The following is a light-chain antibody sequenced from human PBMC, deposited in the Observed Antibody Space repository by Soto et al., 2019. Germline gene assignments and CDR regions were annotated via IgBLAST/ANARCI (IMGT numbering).Light chain of an antibody. CDR3: KPRKDCRRGP. Sequence: IVLSQSPVSLSLSPGHRATLSCRASQSVSSKYLAWYQHKPGQAPRLLMYCASSRATGTPDRFSGSGSGTDFTLTISRLEPEEFVVYYCKPRKDCRRGPFAEGTRLEIK. CDR1: QSVSSKY. CDR2: CAS. J-gene: IGKJ5*01. V-gene: IGKV3D-20*02.